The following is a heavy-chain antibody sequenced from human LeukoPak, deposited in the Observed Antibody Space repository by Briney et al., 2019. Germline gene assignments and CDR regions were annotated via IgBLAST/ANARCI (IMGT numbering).Heavy chain of an antibody. CDR2: IYYSGST. CDR3: ARDPSIFGVVNYAFDI. V-gene: IGHV4-59*01. D-gene: IGHD3-3*01. CDR1: GGSISSYY. Sequence: PSETLSLTCTDSGGSISSYYWSWIRQPPGKGLEWIGYIYYSGSTDYNPSLQSRVTISVDTSKNQFSLRLSSVTAADTAVYYCARDPSIFGVVNYAFDIWGQGKMVTVSS. J-gene: IGHJ3*02.